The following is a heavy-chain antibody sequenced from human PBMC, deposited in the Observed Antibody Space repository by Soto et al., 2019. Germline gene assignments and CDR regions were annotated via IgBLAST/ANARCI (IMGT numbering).Heavy chain of an antibody. CDR1: GYTFTSYG. D-gene: IGHD3-22*01. Sequence: ASVKVSCKASGYTFTSYGISWVRQAPGQGLEWMGWISAYNGNTNYAQKLQGRVTMTTDTSTSTAYMELRSLRSDDTAVYYCARSGETYYYDSSGYYPFDYWGQGTLVTVSS. V-gene: IGHV1-18*01. J-gene: IGHJ4*02. CDR2: ISAYNGNT. CDR3: ARSGETYYYDSSGYYPFDY.